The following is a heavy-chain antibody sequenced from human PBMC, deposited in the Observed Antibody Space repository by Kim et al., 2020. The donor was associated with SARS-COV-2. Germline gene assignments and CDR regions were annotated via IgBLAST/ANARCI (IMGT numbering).Heavy chain of an antibody. Sequence: GYADSVKGRFTISRDNDKNSLYLQMNSLRAEDTALYYCAKSRTIAEYFQHWGQGTLVTVSS. CDR3: AKSRTIAEYFQH. V-gene: IGHV3-9*01. J-gene: IGHJ1*01.